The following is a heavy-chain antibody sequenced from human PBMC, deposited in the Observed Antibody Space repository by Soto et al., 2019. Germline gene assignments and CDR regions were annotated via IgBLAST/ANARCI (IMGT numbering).Heavy chain of an antibody. J-gene: IGHJ3*01. D-gene: IGHD5-12*01. V-gene: IGHV3-48*03. Sequence: PGGSLRLSCAASGFTFSDYEMDWVRQAPGKGLEWVAYVSASGGTIFYADSVKGRFIISRDNAESSLSLQMNSLRADDTAVYYCTKEKSVVDSGYDAFDVWGKGPMVTVSS. CDR2: VSASGGTI. CDR3: TKEKSVVDSGYDAFDV. CDR1: GFTFSDYE.